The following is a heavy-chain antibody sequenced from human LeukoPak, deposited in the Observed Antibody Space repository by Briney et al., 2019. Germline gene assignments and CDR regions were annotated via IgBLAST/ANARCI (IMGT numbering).Heavy chain of an antibody. Sequence: GRSLRLSCAASGFTFSSYGMHWVRQAPGKGLEGVAVIWYDGSNKYYADSVKGRFTLSRDNSKNTLYLQMNSLRAEDTAVYYCARGSSGWYLLFDYWGQGTLVTVSS. J-gene: IGHJ4*02. D-gene: IGHD6-19*01. CDR2: IWYDGSNK. CDR1: GFTFSSYG. CDR3: ARGSSGWYLLFDY. V-gene: IGHV3-33*01.